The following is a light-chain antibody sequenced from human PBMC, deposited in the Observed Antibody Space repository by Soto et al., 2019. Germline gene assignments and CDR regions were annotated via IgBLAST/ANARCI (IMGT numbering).Light chain of an antibody. J-gene: IGKJ4*01. Sequence: DIQMTQSPSTLSASVGDRVTITCRASQSISSWLAWYQQKPGKAPKLLIYKASSLESGVPSRFSGSGSGTNFTPPFSPLQPYFFATFSSHHYDISPLPFGGGPK. CDR1: QSISSW. V-gene: IGKV1-5*03. CDR2: KAS. CDR3: HHYDISPLP.